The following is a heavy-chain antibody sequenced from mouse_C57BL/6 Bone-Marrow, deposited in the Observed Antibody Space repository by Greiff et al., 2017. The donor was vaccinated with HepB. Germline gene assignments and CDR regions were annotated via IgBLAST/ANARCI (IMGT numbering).Heavy chain of an antibody. D-gene: IGHD2-12*01. CDR3: AKSYYDAMDY. J-gene: IGHJ4*01. CDR2: IDPNSGGT. CDR1: GYTFTSYW. Sequence: VQLQQPGAELVKPGASVKLSCKASGYTFTSYWMHWVKQRPGRGLEWIGRIDPNSGGTKYNEQFKSKATLTVDKPSSTSYMQLSILTSEDSAVYYCAKSYYDAMDYWGQGTSVTVSS. V-gene: IGHV1-72*01.